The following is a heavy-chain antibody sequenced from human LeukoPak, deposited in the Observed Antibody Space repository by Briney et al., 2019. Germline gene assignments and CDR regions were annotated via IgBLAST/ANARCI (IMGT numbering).Heavy chain of an antibody. CDR1: NGFDSYYF. J-gene: IGHJ5*02. Sequence: PSETLSLTCAVYNGFDSYYFMSVRQPPGKGLEWIGEITYRGSANYNSYLKSRVTISVDVSQRQFSLKLTSVTAADTAVYYCARGVRRSSSFRGNWFDPWGQGTLVTVSS. CDR2: ITYRGSA. V-gene: IGHV4-34*01. D-gene: IGHD6-6*01. CDR3: ARGVRRSSSFRGNWFDP.